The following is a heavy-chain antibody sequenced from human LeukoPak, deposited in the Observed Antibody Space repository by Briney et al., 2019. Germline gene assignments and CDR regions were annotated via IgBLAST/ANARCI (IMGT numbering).Heavy chain of an antibody. V-gene: IGHV1-2*02. J-gene: IGHJ4*02. Sequence: ASVKVSCKASGGTFSSYAISWVRQAPGQGLEWMGWINPNSGGTNYAQKFRGRVTMTRDTSISTAYMELSRLRSDDTAVYYCARVETGTPLFDYWGQGTLVTVSS. CDR3: ARVETGTPLFDY. CDR1: GGTFSSYA. D-gene: IGHD1-1*01. CDR2: INPNSGGT.